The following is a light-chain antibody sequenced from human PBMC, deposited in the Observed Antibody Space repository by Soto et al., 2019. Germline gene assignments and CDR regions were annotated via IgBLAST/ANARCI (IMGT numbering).Light chain of an antibody. CDR3: GTWDSSLSADV. CDR2: ENN. V-gene: IGLV1-51*02. Sequence: QPVLTQPPSVSAAPGQKVTISCSGSSSDIGNNYVSWYQHLPGTAPKLLIYENNKRPSGIPDRFSGSKSGTSATLGITGLQTGDEADYYCGTWDSSLSADVFGTGTKVTVL. J-gene: IGLJ1*01. CDR1: SSDIGNNY.